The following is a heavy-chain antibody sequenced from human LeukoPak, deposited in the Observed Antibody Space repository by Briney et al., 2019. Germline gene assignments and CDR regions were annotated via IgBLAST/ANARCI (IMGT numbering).Heavy chain of an antibody. CDR2: IRRDGYTT. D-gene: IGHD4-17*01. J-gene: IGHJ4*02. Sequence: PGGSLRRSCVASGFTFSNYAMNWVRQAPGRGLEWVSTIRRDGYTTFYADSVKGRFTISRDDSKNSLYLQMNNLRVEDTALYYCANTARVDSWGQGTLVTVSS. V-gene: IGHV3-23*01. CDR1: GFTFSNYA. CDR3: ANTARVDS.